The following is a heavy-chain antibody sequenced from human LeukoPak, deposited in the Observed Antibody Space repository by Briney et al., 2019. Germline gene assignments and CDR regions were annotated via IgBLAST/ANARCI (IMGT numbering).Heavy chain of an antibody. V-gene: IGHV4-34*01. CDR1: GGSISGYY. J-gene: IGHJ4*02. D-gene: IGHD6-13*01. CDR3: ARGQWYSSSYADY. Sequence: SETLSLTCTVSGGSISGYYWSWIRQPPGKGLEWIGEINHSGSTNYNPSLKSRVTISVDTSKNQFSLKLSSVTAADTAVYYCARGQWYSSSYADYWGQGTLVTVSS. CDR2: INHSGST.